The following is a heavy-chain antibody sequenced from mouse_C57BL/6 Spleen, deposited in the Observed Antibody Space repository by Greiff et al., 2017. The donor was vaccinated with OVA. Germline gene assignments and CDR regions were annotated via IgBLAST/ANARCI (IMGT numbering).Heavy chain of an antibody. CDR2: ISSGGDYI. J-gene: IGHJ2*01. CDR1: GFTFSSYA. CDR3: TRVGNFYFDY. V-gene: IGHV5-9-1*02. Sequence: EVKLVESGAGLVKPGGSLKLSCAASGFTFSSYAMSWVRQTPEKRLEWVAYISSGGDYIYYADTVKGRFTISRDNARNTLYLQMSSLKSEDTAMYYCTRVGNFYFDYWGQGTTLTVSS. D-gene: IGHD2-1*01.